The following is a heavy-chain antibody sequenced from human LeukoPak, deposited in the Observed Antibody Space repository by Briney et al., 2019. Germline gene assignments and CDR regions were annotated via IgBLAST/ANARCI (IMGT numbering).Heavy chain of an antibody. CDR1: GGSISSSSYY. J-gene: IGHJ4*02. V-gene: IGHV4-39*01. CDR2: IYYSGST. CDR3: ARHDCSSTSCRTDY. D-gene: IGHD2-2*01. Sequence: SETLSLTCTVSGGSISSSSYYWGWIRQPPGKGLEWIGSIYYSGSTYYNPSLKSRVTISVDTSKNQFSLKLSSVTAADTAVYYCARHDCSSTSCRTDYWGQGTLVTVSS.